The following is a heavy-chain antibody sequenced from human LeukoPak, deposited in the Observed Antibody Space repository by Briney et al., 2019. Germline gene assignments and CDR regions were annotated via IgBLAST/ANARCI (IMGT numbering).Heavy chain of an antibody. Sequence: GGSLRLSCAASGFTFSDYYMTWIRQAPGKGLEWVSYISSGGETIYYADSVKGRFTISRENAKNSLYLQMNSLTAEDTAVYYCATYYYGSGRNFDYRGQGTLVTVSS. CDR3: ATYYYGSGRNFDY. V-gene: IGHV3-11*01. CDR1: GFTFSDYY. D-gene: IGHD3-10*01. CDR2: ISSGGETI. J-gene: IGHJ4*02.